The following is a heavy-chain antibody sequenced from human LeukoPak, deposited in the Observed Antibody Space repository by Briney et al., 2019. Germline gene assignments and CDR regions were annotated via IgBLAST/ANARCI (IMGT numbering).Heavy chain of an antibody. CDR1: GGSISSHY. CDR3: ARDSSSSFSYYYYYHMDV. CDR2: IYYSGST. V-gene: IGHV4-59*11. D-gene: IGHD6-6*01. J-gene: IGHJ6*03. Sequence: SETLSLTCTVSGGSISSHYWSWIRQPPGKGLEWIGYIYYSGSTNYNPSLKSRVTISVDTSKNQFSLKLSSVTAADTAVYYCARDSSSSFSYYYYYHMDVWGKGTTVTVSS.